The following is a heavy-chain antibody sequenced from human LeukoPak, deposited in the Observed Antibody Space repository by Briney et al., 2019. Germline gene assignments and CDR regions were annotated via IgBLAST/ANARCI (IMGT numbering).Heavy chain of an antibody. CDR1: GFTVSNNY. CDR3: YQLGTFDI. CDR2: IYSGGST. J-gene: IGHJ3*02. D-gene: IGHD2-2*01. V-gene: IGHV3-66*02. Sequence: GGSLRLSCAASGFTVSNNYMSWVRQAPGKRLEWVSVIYSGGSTYYADSVKGRFTISRENSKNTVYLQMNSLRPEDTAVYYCYQLGTFDIWGQGTMATVSS.